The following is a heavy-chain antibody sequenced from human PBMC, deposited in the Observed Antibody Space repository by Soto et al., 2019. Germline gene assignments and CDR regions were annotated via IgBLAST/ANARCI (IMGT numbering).Heavy chain of an antibody. CDR3: AREPSRGYSGYDRPDFDY. J-gene: IGHJ4*02. V-gene: IGHV1-69*08. CDR2: IIPILGIA. D-gene: IGHD5-12*01. Sequence: QVQLVQSGAEVKKPGSSVKVSCKASGGTFSSYTISWVRQAPGQGLEWMGRIIPILGIANYAQKFQGRVTITADKSTSTAYMELSSLRSEDTAVYYCAREPSRGYSGYDRPDFDYWGQGTLVTVSS. CDR1: GGTFSSYT.